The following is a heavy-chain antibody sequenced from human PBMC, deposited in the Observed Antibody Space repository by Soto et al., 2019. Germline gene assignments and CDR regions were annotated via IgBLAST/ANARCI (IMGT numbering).Heavy chain of an antibody. J-gene: IGHJ5*02. CDR2: LSHSGDNT. V-gene: IGHV3-23*01. CDR3: AKEGMIRGALNWFDP. D-gene: IGHD3-10*01. Sequence: GSLRLSCAASGVSFTTYAMSWVRQAPEKGLEWVSTLSHSGDNTYYADSVKGRFTVSRDNSKNTVYLQMNSLRAEDTGVYYCAKEGMIRGALNWFDPWGRGTLVTVSS. CDR1: GVSFTTYA.